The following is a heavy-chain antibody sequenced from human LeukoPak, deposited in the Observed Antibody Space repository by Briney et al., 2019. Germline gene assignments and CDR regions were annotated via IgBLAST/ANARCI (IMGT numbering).Heavy chain of an antibody. J-gene: IGHJ4*02. CDR3: ARLRVAVIDY. CDR2: IYYRGST. Sequence: PSETLSLTCTVSGGSISSSSYYWGWIRQPPGKGLEWIGSIYYRGSTYYNPSLKSRVTISVDTSKNQFSLKLSSVTAADTAVYYCARLRVAVIDYWGQGTLVTVSS. D-gene: IGHD6-19*01. CDR1: GGSISSSSYY. V-gene: IGHV4-39*01.